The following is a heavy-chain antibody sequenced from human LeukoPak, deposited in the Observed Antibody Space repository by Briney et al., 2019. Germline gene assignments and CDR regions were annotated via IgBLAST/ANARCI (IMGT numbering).Heavy chain of an antibody. CDR1: GFTFSSYS. CDR2: ISSSSYI. V-gene: IGHV3-21*01. CDR3: ARDGDSSSLDY. Sequence: GSLRLSCAASGFTFSSYSMNWVRQAPGKGLEWVSSISSSSYIYYADSVKGRFTISSDNAKNSLYLQMNSLRAEDTAVYYCARDGDSSSLDYWGQGTLVTVSS. D-gene: IGHD6-6*01. J-gene: IGHJ4*02.